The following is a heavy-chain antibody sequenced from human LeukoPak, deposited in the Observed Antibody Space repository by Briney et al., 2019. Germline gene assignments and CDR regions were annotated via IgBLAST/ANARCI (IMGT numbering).Heavy chain of an antibody. CDR1: GGSFSGYY. CDR2: INHSGST. V-gene: IGHV4-34*01. J-gene: IGHJ5*02. D-gene: IGHD6-19*01. CDR3: ARTPRIAVAKWWFDP. Sequence: PSETLSLTCAVYGGSFSGYYWSWIRQPTGKGLEWIGEINHSGSTNYNPSLKSRVTISADTSNNQFSLKLSSVTAADTAVYYCARTPRIAVAKWWFDPWGQGTLVTLSS.